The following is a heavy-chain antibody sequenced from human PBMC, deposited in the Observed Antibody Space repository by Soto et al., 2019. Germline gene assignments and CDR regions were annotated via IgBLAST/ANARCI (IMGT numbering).Heavy chain of an antibody. Sequence: GGSLRLSCAASGFTFSSYWMHWVRQAPGKGLVWVSRINSDGSSTSYADSVKGRFTISRDNAKNTLYLQMNSLRAEDTAVYYCARHSGSYYYYYGMDVWGQGTTVTVSS. V-gene: IGHV3-74*01. D-gene: IGHD1-26*01. CDR2: INSDGSST. J-gene: IGHJ6*02. CDR1: GFTFSSYW. CDR3: ARHSGSYYYYYGMDV.